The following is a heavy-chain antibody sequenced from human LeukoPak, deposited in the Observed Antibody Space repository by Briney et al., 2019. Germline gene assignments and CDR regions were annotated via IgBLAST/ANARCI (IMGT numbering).Heavy chain of an antibody. V-gene: IGHV4-39*01. Sequence: SETLSLTCTVSGGSISSSSYYWGWIRQPPGKGLEWIGSIYYSGSTYYNPSLKSRVTISVDTSKNQFSLKLSSVTAADTAVYYCARQFHGGKAVAVLDYWGQGTLVTVSS. CDR3: ARQFHGGKAVAVLDY. J-gene: IGHJ4*02. CDR1: GGSISSSSYY. CDR2: IYYSGST. D-gene: IGHD6-19*01.